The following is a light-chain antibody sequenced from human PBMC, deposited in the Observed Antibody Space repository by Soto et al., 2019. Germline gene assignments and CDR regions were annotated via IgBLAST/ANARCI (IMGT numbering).Light chain of an antibody. Sequence: DIQMTQSPSTRSASVGERVTITCRARQSVSNWLAWYQQKPGKAPKVLIYDVSSLESGVPSRFSGSGSGTEFILTISSLQPDDFATYYCQQYDSYSWTFGQGIKVDIK. V-gene: IGKV1-5*01. CDR1: QSVSNW. CDR2: DVS. CDR3: QQYDSYSWT. J-gene: IGKJ1*01.